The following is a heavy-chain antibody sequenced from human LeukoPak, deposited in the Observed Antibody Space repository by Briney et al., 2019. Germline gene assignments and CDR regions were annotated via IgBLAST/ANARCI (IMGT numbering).Heavy chain of an antibody. J-gene: IGHJ6*03. D-gene: IGHD6-19*01. CDR3: ARDSSAWSPYYMDV. Sequence: GASVKVSCKASGYTFSDYGISWVRQAPGQGLEWMGWISVHNDNTKYPQKFQGRVTMTTDTYTNTAYMELRSLRSDDTAVYYCARDSSAWSPYYMDVWGKGTTVTVSS. CDR2: ISVHNDNT. CDR1: GYTFSDYG. V-gene: IGHV1-18*01.